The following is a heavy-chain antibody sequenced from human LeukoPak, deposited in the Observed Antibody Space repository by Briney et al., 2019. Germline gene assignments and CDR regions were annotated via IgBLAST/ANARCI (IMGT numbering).Heavy chain of an antibody. CDR1: GFTFDDYA. CDR2: ISWDGGST. J-gene: IGHJ4*02. Sequence: PGGSLRLSCAASGFTFDDYAMHWVRQAPGKGLEWVSLISWDGGSTYYAGSVKGRFTISRDNSKNSLYLQMNSLRAEDTALYYCAKDGVGATHFDYWGQGTLVTVSS. CDR3: AKDGVGATHFDY. V-gene: IGHV3-43D*03. D-gene: IGHD1-26*01.